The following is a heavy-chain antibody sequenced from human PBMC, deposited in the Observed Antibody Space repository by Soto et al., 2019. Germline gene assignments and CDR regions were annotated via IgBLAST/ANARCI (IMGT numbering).Heavy chain of an antibody. CDR3: ARDLYAGHWPDY. Sequence: RLYCVASGLSISTFGMHWVRQAPGKGLEWVAGIWFDGSKKHYADSVKGRFSISRDNSKKTLYLQMNGLRVEDTAVYYCARDLYAGHWPDYWGQGXLVPVYS. CDR2: IWFDGSKK. CDR1: GLSISTFG. V-gene: IGHV3-33*01. D-gene: IGHD2-2*01. J-gene: IGHJ4*02.